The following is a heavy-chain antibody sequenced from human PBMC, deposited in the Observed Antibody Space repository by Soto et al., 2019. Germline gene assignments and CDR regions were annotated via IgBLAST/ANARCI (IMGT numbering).Heavy chain of an antibody. D-gene: IGHD5-12*01. CDR1: GGSISSYY. CDR2: IYYSGST. CDR3: ARVVGRGWFDP. J-gene: IGHJ5*02. Sequence: SETLSLTGTVSGGSISSYYWSWIRQPPGKGLEWIGYIYYSGSTNYNPSLKSRVTISVDTSKNQFSLKLSSVTAADTAVYYCARVVGRGWFDPWGQGTLVTVSS. V-gene: IGHV4-59*01.